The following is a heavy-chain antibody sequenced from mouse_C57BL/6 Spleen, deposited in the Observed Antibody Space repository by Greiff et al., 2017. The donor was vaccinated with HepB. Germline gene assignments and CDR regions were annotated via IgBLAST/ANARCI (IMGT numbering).Heavy chain of an antibody. CDR2: FTMYSDAT. CDR3: ARGYYSNYVGSWFAY. J-gene: IGHJ3*01. V-gene: IGHV1-49*01. D-gene: IGHD2-5*01. CDR1: YFAFMASA. Sequence: KQSGAELVRPGSSVKLSCKDSYFAFMASAMHWVKQRPGHGLEWIGSFTMYSDATEYSENFKGKATLTANTSSSTAYMELSSLTSEDSAVYYCARGYYSNYVGSWFAYWGQGTLVTVSA.